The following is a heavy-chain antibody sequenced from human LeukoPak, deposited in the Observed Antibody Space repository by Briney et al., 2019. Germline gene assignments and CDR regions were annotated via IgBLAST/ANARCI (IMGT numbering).Heavy chain of an antibody. V-gene: IGHV1-46*01. Sequence: ASVKVSCKASGYTFTSYYMHWVRQAPGQGLEWMGIINPSGGSTSYAQKFQGRVTMTRDTSTSTVYMELSSLRSEDTAVYYCARDPHLAEGRIAAAGISSDPWGQGTLVTVSS. CDR2: INPSGGST. J-gene: IGHJ5*02. CDR3: ARDPHLAEGRIAAAGISSDP. CDR1: GYTFTSYY. D-gene: IGHD6-13*01.